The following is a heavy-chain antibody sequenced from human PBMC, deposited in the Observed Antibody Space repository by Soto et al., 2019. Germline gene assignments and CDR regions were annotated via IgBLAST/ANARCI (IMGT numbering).Heavy chain of an antibody. J-gene: IGHJ6*02. D-gene: IGHD5-12*01. Sequence: PSETLSLTCAVYGGSFSGYYWSWIRQPPGKGLEWIGEINHSGSTNYNPSLKSRVTISVDTSKNQFSLKLSSVTAADTAVYYCASDSGYDLFDPQAYYYYGMDVWGQGTTVTV. V-gene: IGHV4-34*01. CDR3: ASDSGYDLFDPQAYYYYGMDV. CDR1: GGSFSGYY. CDR2: INHSGST.